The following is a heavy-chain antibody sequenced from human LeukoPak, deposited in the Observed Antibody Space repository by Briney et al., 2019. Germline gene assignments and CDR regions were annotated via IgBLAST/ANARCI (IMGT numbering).Heavy chain of an antibody. V-gene: IGHV3-23*01. Sequence: GESLRLSCAASGFTFSSYAMSWVRQAPGKGLEWVSGISGSGGSTYYADSVKGRFTISRDSSKNTLYLQMNSLRAEDTAVYYCAKGPGYDFWSGYYGYFDYLGQGTLVTVSS. CDR2: ISGSGGST. CDR3: AKGPGYDFWSGYYGYFDY. CDR1: GFTFSSYA. J-gene: IGHJ4*02. D-gene: IGHD3-3*01.